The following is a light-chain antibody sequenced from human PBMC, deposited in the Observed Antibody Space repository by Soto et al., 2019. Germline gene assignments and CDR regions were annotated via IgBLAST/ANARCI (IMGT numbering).Light chain of an antibody. Sequence: EIVMTQSPATLSGSPGERVTLSCRASQSVSNKLAWYQQKPGQAPRLLIYDASGRAGSVPARLSGSGSGTEFTLTISSLQSEDFAVYFCQQYDDWPPTSGQGTKVEIK. CDR3: QQYDDWPPT. V-gene: IGKV3-15*01. CDR2: DAS. J-gene: IGKJ1*01. CDR1: QSVSNK.